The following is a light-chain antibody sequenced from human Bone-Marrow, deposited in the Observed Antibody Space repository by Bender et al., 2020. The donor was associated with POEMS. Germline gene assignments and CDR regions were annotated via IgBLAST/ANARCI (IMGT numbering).Light chain of an antibody. J-gene: IGLJ3*02. CDR2: RDT. V-gene: IGLV3-9*01. Sequence: SYELTQPLSVSVALGQTATVTCAGNDIRSKNVHWYQQKPGQAPILVIYRDTSRPSAIPERFSGSNLGDTATLTVSGAQPGDEADYYCQVWDDSAGVFGGGTKLTVL. CDR3: QVWDDSAGV. CDR1: DIRSKN.